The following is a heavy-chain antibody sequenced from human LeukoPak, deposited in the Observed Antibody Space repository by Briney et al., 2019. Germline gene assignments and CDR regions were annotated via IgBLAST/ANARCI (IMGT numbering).Heavy chain of an antibody. CDR3: ARLVAGTHFHFDY. CDR1: GGSISSSTSGWGWY. J-gene: IGHJ4*02. D-gene: IGHD6-19*01. CDR2: IYYSGSN. Sequence: LETLSLTCTVSGGSISSSTSGWGWYWGWIRQPPGKGLEWIGSIYYSGSNYYNPSLKGRVTISVDTSKNQFSMNLNSVTAADTAVYYCARLVAGTHFHFDYWGQRTLVTVSS. V-gene: IGHV4-39*07.